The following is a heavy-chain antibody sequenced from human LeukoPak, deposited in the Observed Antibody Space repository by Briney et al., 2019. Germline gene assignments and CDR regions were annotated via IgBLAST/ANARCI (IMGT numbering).Heavy chain of an antibody. J-gene: IGHJ4*02. CDR1: GGSISGYY. Sequence: SETLSLTCTVSGGSISGYYWSWIRQPAGQGLEWIGRIYSNGDTRYNPSLKSRVTMSVDTSKNQLSLKLGPVTAADTALYYCARAAGAAGGQYFDYWGQGTLVTVSS. CDR2: IYSNGDT. CDR3: ARAAGAAGGQYFDY. D-gene: IGHD6-13*01. V-gene: IGHV4-4*07.